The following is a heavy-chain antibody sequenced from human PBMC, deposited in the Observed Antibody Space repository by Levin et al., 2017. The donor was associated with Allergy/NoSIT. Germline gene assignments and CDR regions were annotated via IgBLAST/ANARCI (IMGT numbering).Heavy chain of an antibody. V-gene: IGHV1-2*02. CDR1: GFTLSDYW. Sequence: EASVKVSCTASGFTLSDYWIHWVRQAPGQGLEWMAWINPTRGDTHYAGKFQGRVTLTSDPSMATIYMEVTRLTSDDTATYYCARDPDILYGSNGPLFEQELDFWGQGTLISVSS. D-gene: IGHD6-19*01. J-gene: IGHJ4*02. CDR2: INPTRGDT. CDR3: ARDPDILYGSNGPLFEQELDF.